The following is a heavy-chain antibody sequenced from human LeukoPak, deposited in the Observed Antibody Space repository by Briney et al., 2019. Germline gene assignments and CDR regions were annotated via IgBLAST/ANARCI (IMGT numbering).Heavy chain of an antibody. J-gene: IGHJ5*02. CDR3: AREPHYYGSHWFDP. CDR1: GGSISSYY. V-gene: IGHV4-59*12. Sequence: SETLSLTCTVSGGSISSYYWSWIRQPPGKGLEWIGYIYYSGSTNYNPSLKSRVTISVDTSKNQFSLKLSSVTAADTAVYYCAREPHYYGSHWFDPWGQGTLVTVSS. D-gene: IGHD3-10*01. CDR2: IYYSGST.